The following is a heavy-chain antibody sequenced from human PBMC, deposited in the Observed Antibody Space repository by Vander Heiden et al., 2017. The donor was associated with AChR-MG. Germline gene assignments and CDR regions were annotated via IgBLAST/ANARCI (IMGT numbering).Heavy chain of an antibody. J-gene: IGHJ5*02. Sequence: QVQLQQWGAGLLKPSETLSLTCAVYGGSFSGYYWSWIRQPPGKGLEWIGEINHSGSTNYNPSLKSRVTISVDTSKNQFSLKLSSVTAADTAVYYCARNRLELWNPYNWFDPWGQGTMVTVSS. CDR1: GGSFSGYY. V-gene: IGHV4-34*01. D-gene: IGHD5-18*01. CDR2: INHSGST. CDR3: ARNRLELWNPYNWFDP.